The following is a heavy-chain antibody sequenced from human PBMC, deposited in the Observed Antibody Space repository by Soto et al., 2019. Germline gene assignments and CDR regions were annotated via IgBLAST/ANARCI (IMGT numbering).Heavy chain of an antibody. J-gene: IGHJ6*02. CDR2: ISAYNGNT. D-gene: IGHD2-15*01. CDR1: GYTYTSYG. CDR3: ARDTVVVVAATPLYYGMDV. Sequence: QVQLVQFGAEVKKPGASVKVSCKASGYTYTSYGISWVRRAPGQGLEWMGWISAYNGNTNYAQKLQGRVTMTTDTSTSTAYMELRSLRSDDTAVYYCARDTVVVVAATPLYYGMDVWGQGTTVTVSS. V-gene: IGHV1-18*01.